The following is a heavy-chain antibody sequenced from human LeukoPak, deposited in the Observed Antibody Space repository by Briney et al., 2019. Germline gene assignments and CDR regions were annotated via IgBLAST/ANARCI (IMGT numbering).Heavy chain of an antibody. CDR1: GYSISSGYY. Sequence: SETLSLTCTVSGYSISSGYYWGWIRQPPGKGLEWIGSIYHSGSTYYNPSLKSRVTISVDTSKNQFSLKLSSVTAADTAVYYCARSCLIVDVVATIRAHLGENAFDIWGQGTMVTVSS. J-gene: IGHJ3*02. CDR2: IYHSGST. D-gene: IGHD5-12*01. V-gene: IGHV4-38-2*02. CDR3: ARSCLIVDVVATIRAHLGENAFDI.